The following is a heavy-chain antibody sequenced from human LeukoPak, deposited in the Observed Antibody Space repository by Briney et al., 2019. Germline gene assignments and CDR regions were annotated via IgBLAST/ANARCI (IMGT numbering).Heavy chain of an antibody. Sequence: GGSLRLSCAASGFTFSSYGMHWVRQAPGKGLEWVAFIRYDGSNKYYADSVKGRFTISRDNSKNTLYLQMNSLRAEDTAVYYCAAEYYGSGSFGAFDIWGQGTMVTVSS. V-gene: IGHV3-30*02. CDR1: GFTFSSYG. J-gene: IGHJ3*02. D-gene: IGHD3-10*01. CDR2: IRYDGSNK. CDR3: AAEYYGSGSFGAFDI.